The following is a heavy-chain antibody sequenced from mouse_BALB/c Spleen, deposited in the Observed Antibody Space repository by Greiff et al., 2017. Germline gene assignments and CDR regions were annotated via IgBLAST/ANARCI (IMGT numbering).Heavy chain of an antibody. J-gene: IGHJ2*01. D-gene: IGHD2-14*01. CDR2: IDPETGGT. CDR3: TRWGYVYYFDY. Sequence: QVQLKQSGAELVRPGASVTLSCKASGYTFTDYEMHWVKQTPVHGLEWIGAIDPETGGTAYNQKFKGKATLTADKSSSTAYMELRSLTSEDSAVYYCTRWGYVYYFDYWGQGTTLTVSS. CDR1: GYTFTDYE. V-gene: IGHV1-15*01.